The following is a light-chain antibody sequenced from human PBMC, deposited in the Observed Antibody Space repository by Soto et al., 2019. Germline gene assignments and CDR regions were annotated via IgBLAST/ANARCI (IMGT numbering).Light chain of an antibody. V-gene: IGLV4-69*01. CDR2: VNSDGSH. J-gene: IGLJ2*01. CDR3: QAWNTGIQV. CDR1: SGHRSNA. Sequence: QLVLTQSPSASASLGASVNLTCTLSSGHRSNAIAWHQQQPDKGPRYLMKVNSDGSHNKGDVIPDRFSGSSSGAERYLISASLQSEYEADYYCQAWNTGIQVFGRGTKLTVL.